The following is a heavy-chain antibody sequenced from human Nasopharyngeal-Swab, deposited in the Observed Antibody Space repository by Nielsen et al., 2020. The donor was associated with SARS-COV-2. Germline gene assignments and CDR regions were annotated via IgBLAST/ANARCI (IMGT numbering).Heavy chain of an antibody. CDR2: IYYSGST. CDR1: GGSISSYY. D-gene: IGHD3-10*01. CDR3: ARDPGDYFDY. J-gene: IGHJ4*02. Sequence: SETLSLTCTVSGGSISSYYWSWIRQPPGKGLEWIGYIYYSGSTNYNPSLKSRVTISVDTSKNQFSLKLSSVTAADTAVYYCARDPGDYFDYWGQGTLVTVSS. V-gene: IGHV4-59*12.